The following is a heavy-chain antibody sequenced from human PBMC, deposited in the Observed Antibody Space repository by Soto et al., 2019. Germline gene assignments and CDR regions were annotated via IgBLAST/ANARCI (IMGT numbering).Heavy chain of an antibody. J-gene: IGHJ4*02. Sequence: ASVKVSCSASGYTFTRHAISWVRQAPGQGLEWMGWINPNSGGTNYAQKFQGWVTMTRDTSISTAYMELSRLRSDDTAVYYCARSAHLRYFDWLNYWGQGTLVTVSS. V-gene: IGHV1-2*04. CDR3: ARSAHLRYFDWLNY. CDR2: INPNSGGT. CDR1: GYTFTRHA. D-gene: IGHD3-9*01.